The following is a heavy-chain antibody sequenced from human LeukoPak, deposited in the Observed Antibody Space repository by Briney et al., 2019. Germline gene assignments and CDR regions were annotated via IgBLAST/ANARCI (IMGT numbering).Heavy chain of an antibody. Sequence: GGSLRLSCAASGFTFTNYVMTWVRQAPGKGLECVSGISGNGASTYYADSVKGRFTISRDNRKNTLYLQMNSLRTEDTAVYYCAKAASGWYYDYWGQGTLVTVSS. J-gene: IGHJ4*02. CDR1: GFTFTNYV. D-gene: IGHD6-19*01. V-gene: IGHV3-23*01. CDR3: AKAASGWYYDY. CDR2: ISGNGAST.